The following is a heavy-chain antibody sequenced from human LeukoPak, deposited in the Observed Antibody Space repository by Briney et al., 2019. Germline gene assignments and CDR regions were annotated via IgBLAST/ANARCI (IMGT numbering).Heavy chain of an antibody. CDR1: GFIFSTYS. J-gene: IGHJ6*03. CDR2: ISSSSTI. V-gene: IGHV3-48*01. CDR3: ARDDHYNYYYMDV. Sequence: GGSLRLSCAASGFIFSTYSMNWVRQAPGKGLEGVSYISSSSTIYYADSVKGRFTISRDNAENSLYLQMNSLGAEDTAVYYCARDDHYNYYYMDVWGKGTTVTVSS.